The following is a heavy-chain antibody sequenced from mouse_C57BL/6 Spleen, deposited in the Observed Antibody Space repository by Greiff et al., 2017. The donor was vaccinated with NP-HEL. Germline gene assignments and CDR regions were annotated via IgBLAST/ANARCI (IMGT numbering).Heavy chain of an antibody. V-gene: IGHV1-52*01. D-gene: IGHD2-1*01. J-gene: IGHJ3*01. CDR1: GYTFTSYW. CDR3: ARGHYGNSAWLAY. Sequence: QVQLQQPGAELVRPGSSVKLSCKASGYTFTSYWMHWVKQRPIQGLEWIGNIDPSDSETHYNQKFKDKATLTVDKSSSTAYMQLSSLTSEDSAVYYCARGHYGNSAWLAYWGQGTLVTVSA. CDR2: IDPSDSET.